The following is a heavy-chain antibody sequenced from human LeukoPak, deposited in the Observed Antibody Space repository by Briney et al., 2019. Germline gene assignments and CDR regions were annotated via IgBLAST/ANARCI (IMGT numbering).Heavy chain of an antibody. CDR1: GYTFTGYY. CDR2: INPNSGGT. D-gene: IGHD6-19*01. J-gene: IGHJ4*02. Sequence: ASVKVSCKASGYTFTGYYMHWVRQVPGQGLEWMGWINPNSGGTNYAQKFQGRVTMTRDTSISTAYMELSRLRSDDTAVYYCAREWGIAVAVKGYWGQGTLVTVSS. V-gene: IGHV1-2*02. CDR3: AREWGIAVAVKGY.